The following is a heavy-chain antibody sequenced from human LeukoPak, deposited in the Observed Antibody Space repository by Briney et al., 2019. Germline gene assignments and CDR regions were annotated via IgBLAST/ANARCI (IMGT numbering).Heavy chain of an antibody. CDR3: AKLGLTTYAFDI. CDR2: ISYDGSNK. CDR1: GFTSSSYG. D-gene: IGHD2/OR15-2a*01. V-gene: IGHV3-30*02. J-gene: IGHJ3*02. Sequence: PGGSLRLSCAASGFTSSSYGMHWVRQAPGKGREWVAFISYDGSNKYYADSVKGRFTISRDNSKNTLYLQMNSLRAEDTAVYCCAKLGLTTYAFDIWGQGTIVTVSS.